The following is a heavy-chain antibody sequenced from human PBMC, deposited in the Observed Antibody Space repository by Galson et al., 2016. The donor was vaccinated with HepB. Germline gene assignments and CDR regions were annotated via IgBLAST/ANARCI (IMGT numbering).Heavy chain of an antibody. CDR3: VRQFTLGRGVLRGFYFDY. Sequence: SETLSLTCTVSGASISSSSYFWGWIRQPPGKGLEWIGTIYYSGSTYYNPSLKSRVTISVDTSRNQFSLKLSSVTAADTAVYYCVRQFTLGRGVLRGFYFDYWGQGTLVTVSS. J-gene: IGHJ4*02. CDR1: GASISSSSYF. D-gene: IGHD3-10*01. V-gene: IGHV4-39*01. CDR2: IYYSGST.